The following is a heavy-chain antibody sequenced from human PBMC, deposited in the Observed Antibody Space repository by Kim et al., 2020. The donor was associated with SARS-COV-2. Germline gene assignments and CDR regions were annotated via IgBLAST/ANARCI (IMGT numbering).Heavy chain of an antibody. J-gene: IGHJ3*02. CDR2: IYSSGST. CDR3: ARGRKPRYGYAYDI. Sequence: SETLSLICSVSGDSIIDYYWSWIRQPPGKELEFIGYIYSSGSTTYSPSLKSRVTMSVDTSKNHFSLTLNSVTAADTALYFRARGRKPRYGYAYDIWGQGT. CDR1: GDSIIDYY. D-gene: IGHD1-26*01. V-gene: IGHV4-4*09.